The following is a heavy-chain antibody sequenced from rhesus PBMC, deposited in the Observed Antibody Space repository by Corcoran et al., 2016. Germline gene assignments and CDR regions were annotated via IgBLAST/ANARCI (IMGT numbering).Heavy chain of an antibody. Sequence: QVQLQESGPAVVKPSETLSLTCAVSGGSISSSNWWSWIRQSPGKGPEWIGGNYGCGRSTAHTPPLKGRVPISIDTSKNQFSLKLSAGTAADTAVYYCASQEIRITIFGVVNKPFDYWGQGVLVTVSS. CDR1: GGSISSSNW. V-gene: IGHV4-93*02. D-gene: IGHD3-3*01. CDR3: ASQEIRITIFGVVNKPFDY. CDR2: NYGCGRST. J-gene: IGHJ4*01.